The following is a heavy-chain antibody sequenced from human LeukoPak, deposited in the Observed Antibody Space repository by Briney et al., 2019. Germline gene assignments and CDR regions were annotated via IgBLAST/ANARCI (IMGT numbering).Heavy chain of an antibody. CDR3: AMIPRVSAFDI. V-gene: IGHV4-59*08. J-gene: IGHJ3*02. CDR1: GGSISSYY. Sequence: SETLSLTCTVSGGSISSYYWSWIRQPPGKGLEWIGYIYYSGSTYYNPSLKSRVTISVDTSKNQFSLKLSSVTAADTAVYYCAMIPRVSAFDIWGQGTMVTVSS. CDR2: IYYSGST.